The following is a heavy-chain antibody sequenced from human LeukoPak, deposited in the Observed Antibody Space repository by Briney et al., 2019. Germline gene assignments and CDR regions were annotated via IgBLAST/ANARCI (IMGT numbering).Heavy chain of an antibody. CDR1: GGSVTSTNW. CDR2: VHLDGRT. CDR3: AREGGFYRPLDY. Sequence: SGTLSLTCDVSGGSVTSTNWWTWVRQPPGKGLEWIGEVHLDGRTNYNPSLKSRLIMSVDLPENHITLKQTPVTAADTAVYYCAREGGFYRPLDYSGQGTLVTVST. V-gene: IGHV4-4*02. D-gene: IGHD3-3*01. J-gene: IGHJ4*02.